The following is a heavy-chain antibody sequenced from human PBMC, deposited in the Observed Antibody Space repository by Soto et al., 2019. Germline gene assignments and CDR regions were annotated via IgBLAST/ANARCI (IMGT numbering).Heavy chain of an antibody. Sequence: QLQLQESGSGLVKPSQTLSLTCAVSGGSISSGGYSWSWIRQPPGKGLEWIGYIYHSGSTYYNPSLKSRAXTXVXRSKTQFSLKLSSVTAADTAVYYCARGMTTVTTLDYWGQGTLVTVSS. CDR2: IYHSGST. J-gene: IGHJ4*02. D-gene: IGHD4-4*01. CDR1: GGSISSGGYS. CDR3: ARGMTTVTTLDY. V-gene: IGHV4-30-2*01.